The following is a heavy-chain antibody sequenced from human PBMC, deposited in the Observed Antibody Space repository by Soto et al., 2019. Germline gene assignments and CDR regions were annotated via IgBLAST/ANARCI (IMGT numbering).Heavy chain of an antibody. CDR2: ISLSGETT. V-gene: IGHV3-23*01. J-gene: IGHJ4*02. D-gene: IGHD2-2*02. Sequence: GVSLILSCAASGFNCSSYGMSWFRQAPGKGLEWVSGISLSGETTYYADSVKRGFTVARDNSKNTLYLQMNSLRAEDTAVYYCPGGDCSGSTCYILDIWRQGTLVTVSS. CDR1: GFNCSSYG. CDR3: PGGDCSGSTCYILDI.